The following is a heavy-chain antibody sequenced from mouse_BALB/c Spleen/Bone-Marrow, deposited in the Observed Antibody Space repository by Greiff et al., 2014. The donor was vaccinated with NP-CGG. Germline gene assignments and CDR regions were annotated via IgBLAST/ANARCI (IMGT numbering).Heavy chain of an antibody. CDR2: TSDGGGYT. Sequence: EVKLMESGGGLVKPGGSLKLSCAASGFTFSDYYMYWVRQTPEKRLEWVATTSDGGGYTYYPDSVWGRFTISRDNAKNNLYLQMSSLKSEDTAMYYCARSGERYGAMDYWGQGTSVTVFS. J-gene: IGHJ4*01. D-gene: IGHD2-10*02. CDR1: GFTFSDYY. V-gene: IGHV5-4*02. CDR3: ARSGERYGAMDY.